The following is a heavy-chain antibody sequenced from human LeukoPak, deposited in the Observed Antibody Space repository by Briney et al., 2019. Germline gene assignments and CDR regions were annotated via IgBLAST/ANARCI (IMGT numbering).Heavy chain of an antibody. D-gene: IGHD3-22*01. CDR1: GFTFDDYT. J-gene: IGHJ4*02. V-gene: IGHV3-43*01. CDR3: ARDGPYYYDSSGYHYFDY. CDR2: ISWDGGST. Sequence: GGSLRLSCAASGFTFDDYTMHWVRQAPGKGLEWVSLISWDGGSTYYADSVKGRFTISRDNSKNTLYLQMNSLRAEDTAVYYCARDGPYYYDSSGYHYFDYWGQGTLVTVSS.